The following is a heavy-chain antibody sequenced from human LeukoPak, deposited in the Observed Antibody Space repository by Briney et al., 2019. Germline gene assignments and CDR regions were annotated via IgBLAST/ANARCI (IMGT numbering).Heavy chain of an antibody. Sequence: PETLSLTCTVSGGSISSSSYYWGWIRQPPGKGLEWIGSIYYSGSTYYNPSLKSRVTISVDTSKNQFSPKLSSVTAADTAVYYCARDYYDSSGYPVYIDYWGQGTLVTVSS. CDR3: ARDYYDSSGYPVYIDY. V-gene: IGHV4-39*01. CDR2: IYYSGST. D-gene: IGHD3-22*01. CDR1: GGSISSSSYY. J-gene: IGHJ4*02.